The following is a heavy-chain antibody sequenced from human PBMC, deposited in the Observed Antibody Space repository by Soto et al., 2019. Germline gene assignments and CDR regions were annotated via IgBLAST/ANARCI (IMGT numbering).Heavy chain of an antibody. Sequence: GGSLRLSCAATAFTFRNYWMTWVRQAPGMGLEWVANIRQDGSEKHYGDSVQGRFTISRDNAKNLLYLQMDSLRAEDTALYFCARDSSPDSGNSFFDALDIWGQGTKVTVSS. CDR3: ARDSSPDSGNSFFDALDI. D-gene: IGHD2-15*01. J-gene: IGHJ3*02. CDR2: IRQDGSEK. CDR1: AFTFRNYW. V-gene: IGHV3-7*01.